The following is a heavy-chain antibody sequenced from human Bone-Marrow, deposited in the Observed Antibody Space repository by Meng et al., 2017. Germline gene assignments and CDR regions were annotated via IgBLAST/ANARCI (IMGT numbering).Heavy chain of an antibody. CDR3: ARDLPYASGAGGFDP. Sequence: QLQLQESGSGLVKPSQTLSLTCAVSGGSFSSGGYSWGWIRQPPGKGLEWIGYIYHSGTTYYNPSLKSRVTISVDRSKNQFSLKLTSVTAADTAVYYCARDLPYASGAGGFDPWGQGTLVTVS. J-gene: IGHJ5*02. D-gene: IGHD3-10*01. CDR1: GGSFSSGGYS. V-gene: IGHV4-30-2*01. CDR2: IYHSGTT.